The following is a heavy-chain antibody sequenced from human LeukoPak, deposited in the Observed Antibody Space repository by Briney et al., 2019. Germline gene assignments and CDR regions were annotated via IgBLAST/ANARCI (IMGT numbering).Heavy chain of an antibody. CDR3: ASNNYGSGSYTEYYYYMDV. CDR2: IYSGGST. Sequence: PGGSLRLSCAASGFTVSSNYMSWVRQAPGKGLEWVLVIYSGGSTYYADSVKGRFTISRDNSKNTLYLQMNSLRAEDTAVYYCASNNYGSGSYTEYYYYMDVWGKGTTVTVSS. D-gene: IGHD3-10*01. J-gene: IGHJ6*03. V-gene: IGHV3-53*01. CDR1: GFTVSSNY.